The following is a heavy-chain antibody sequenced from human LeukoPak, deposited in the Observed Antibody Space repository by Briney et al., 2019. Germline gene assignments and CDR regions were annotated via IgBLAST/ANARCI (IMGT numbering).Heavy chain of an antibody. V-gene: IGHV3-33*06. CDR3: AKEPGNLWGTDMLTGGLDP. CDR2: IWYDGSNK. D-gene: IGHD5-18*01. CDR1: GFTFSSYG. J-gene: IGHJ5*02. Sequence: GGSLRLSCTASGFTFSSYGMHWVRQAPGKGLEWVAVIWYDGSNKYYAASVKGRFTISRDNSKNTLYLQMNSLRAEDTAVYYCAKEPGNLWGTDMLTGGLDPWGQGTLVTVSS.